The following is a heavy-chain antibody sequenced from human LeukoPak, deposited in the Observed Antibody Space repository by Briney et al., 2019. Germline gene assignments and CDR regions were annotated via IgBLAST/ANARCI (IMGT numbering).Heavy chain of an antibody. CDR2: ISHSTI. V-gene: IGHV3-48*01. CDR3: ARTVTTVVNFDY. J-gene: IGHJ4*02. D-gene: IGHD4-23*01. CDR1: GFTFSTYW. Sequence: GGSLRLSCAASGFTFSTYWMSWVRQAPGKGLEWVSYISHSTILYAESVKGRFTISRDNAKNSLFLQMNSLRVEDTAMYYCARTVTTVVNFDYLGQGTLVTVSS.